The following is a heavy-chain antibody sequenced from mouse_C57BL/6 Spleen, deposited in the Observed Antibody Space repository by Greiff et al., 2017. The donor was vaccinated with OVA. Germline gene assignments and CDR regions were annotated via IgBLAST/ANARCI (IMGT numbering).Heavy chain of an antibody. Sequence: VKLMASGAELVKPGASVKLSCKASGYTFTSYWLHWVKQRPGRGLEWIGRIDPNSGGTKYNEKFKSKATLTVDKPSSTAYMQLSSLTSEDSAVYYCASPMVYSNFIFDYWGQGTTLTVSS. J-gene: IGHJ2*01. D-gene: IGHD2-5*01. CDR2: IDPNSGGT. V-gene: IGHV1-72*01. CDR3: ASPMVYSNFIFDY. CDR1: GYTFTSYW.